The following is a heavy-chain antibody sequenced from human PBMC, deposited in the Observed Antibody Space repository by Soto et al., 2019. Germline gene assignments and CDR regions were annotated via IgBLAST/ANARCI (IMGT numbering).Heavy chain of an antibody. CDR1: GGTFSSNA. CDR2: IIPIFGTA. V-gene: IGHV1-69*13. Sequence: SVKVSCKAPGGTFSSNAISWVRQAPGQGLEWMGGIIPIFGTANYAQKFQGRVTITADESTSTAYMELSSLRSEDTAVYYCARDGHYDSSGYYWMFDYWGQGTLVTVSS. D-gene: IGHD3-22*01. J-gene: IGHJ4*02. CDR3: ARDGHYDSSGYYWMFDY.